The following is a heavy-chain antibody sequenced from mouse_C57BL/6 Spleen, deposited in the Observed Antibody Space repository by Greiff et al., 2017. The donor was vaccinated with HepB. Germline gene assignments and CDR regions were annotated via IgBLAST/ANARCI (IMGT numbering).Heavy chain of an antibody. Sequence: EVKLVESGGDLVKPGGSLKLSCAASGFTFSSYGMSWVRQTPDKRLEWVATISSGGSYTYYPDSVKGRFTISRDNAKNTLYLQMSSLKSEDTAMYYCARLLDYSNFGHFDVWGTGTTVTVSS. CDR1: GFTFSSYG. J-gene: IGHJ1*03. CDR2: ISSGGSYT. V-gene: IGHV5-6*01. D-gene: IGHD2-5*01. CDR3: ARLLDYSNFGHFDV.